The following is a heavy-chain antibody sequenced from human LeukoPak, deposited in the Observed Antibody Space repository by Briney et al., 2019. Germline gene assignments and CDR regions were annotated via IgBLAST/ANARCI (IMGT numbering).Heavy chain of an antibody. CDR2: IIPIFGTA. D-gene: IGHD1-26*01. CDR1: GYTFTSYG. CDR3: ARDLPQYSGSYYSGLGY. Sequence: RASVKVSCKASGYTFTSYGISWVRQAPGQGLEWMGGIIPIFGTANYAQKFQGRVTITADESTSTAYMELSSLRSEDTAVYYCARDLPQYSGSYYSGLGYWGQGTLVTVSS. V-gene: IGHV1-69*13. J-gene: IGHJ4*02.